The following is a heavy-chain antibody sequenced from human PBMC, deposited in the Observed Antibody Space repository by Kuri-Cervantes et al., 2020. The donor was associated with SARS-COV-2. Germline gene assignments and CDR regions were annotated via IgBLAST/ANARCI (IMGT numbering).Heavy chain of an antibody. V-gene: IGHV4-59*12. CDR1: GGSISSYY. CDR2: IYYSGST. CDR3: ARGSPEYWFDP. Sequence: SETLSLTCTVSGGSISSYYWSWIRQPPGKGLEWIGYIYYSGSTNYNPSLKSRVTISVETSKNQFSLKLSSVTAADTAVYYCARGSPEYWFDPWGQGTLVTVSS. J-gene: IGHJ5*02.